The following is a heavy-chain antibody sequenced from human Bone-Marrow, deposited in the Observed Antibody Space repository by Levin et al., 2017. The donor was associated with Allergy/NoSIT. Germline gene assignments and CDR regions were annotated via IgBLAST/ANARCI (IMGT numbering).Heavy chain of an antibody. CDR3: ARQADSSGYYPIYYFDY. Sequence: SETLSLSCTVSGGSISSYYWSWIRQPPGKGLEWIGYIHHSGVTNYNASLMSRVTISADTSKNHFSLKLSSVTAADTAVYYCARQADSSGYYPIYYFDYWGQGTLVTVSS. CDR2: IHHSGVT. D-gene: IGHD3-22*01. CDR1: GGSISSYY. J-gene: IGHJ4*02. V-gene: IGHV4-59*08.